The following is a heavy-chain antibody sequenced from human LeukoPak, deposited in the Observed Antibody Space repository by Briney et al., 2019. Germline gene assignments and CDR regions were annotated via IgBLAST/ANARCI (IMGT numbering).Heavy chain of an antibody. J-gene: IGHJ3*02. V-gene: IGHV4-61*02. D-gene: IGHD2-15*01. CDR2: IYTSGST. CDR3: ARDHLDCSGGSCYSDAFDI. CDR1: GGSISSSSYY. Sequence: PSETLSLTCTVSGGSISSSSYYWSWIRQPAGKGLEWIGRIYTSGSTNYNPSLKSRVTMSVDTSKNQFSLKLSSVTAADTAVYYCARDHLDCSGGSCYSDAFDIWGQGTMVTVSS.